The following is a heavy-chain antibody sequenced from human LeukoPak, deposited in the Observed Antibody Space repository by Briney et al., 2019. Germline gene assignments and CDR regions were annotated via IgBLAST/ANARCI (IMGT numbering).Heavy chain of an antibody. CDR1: EFTFSSYS. CDR3: ARIYSSGWRYFDY. D-gene: IGHD6-19*01. J-gene: IGHJ4*02. V-gene: IGHV3-21*01. Sequence: GGSLRLSCAASEFTFSSYSMNWVRQAPGKGLEWVSSISSSSSYIHYADSVKGRFTISRDNAKNSLYLQMNSLRAEDTAVYYCARIYSSGWRYFDYWGQGTLVTVSS. CDR2: ISSSSSYI.